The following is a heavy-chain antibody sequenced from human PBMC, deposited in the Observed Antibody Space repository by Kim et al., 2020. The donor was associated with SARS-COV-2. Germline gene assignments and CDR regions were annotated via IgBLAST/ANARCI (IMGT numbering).Heavy chain of an antibody. J-gene: IGHJ3*02. Sequence: GGSLRLSCATSGFTLSLYSMNWVRQSPGKGLEWVSHISGTGTITKHADSVRGRFTISRDNAKNSLFLQMNGLRAEDTAVYYCVRENYWAFDISGQGIMVT. CDR1: GFTLSLYS. CDR3: VRENYWAFDI. D-gene: IGHD2-15*01. CDR2: ISGTGTIT. V-gene: IGHV3-48*04.